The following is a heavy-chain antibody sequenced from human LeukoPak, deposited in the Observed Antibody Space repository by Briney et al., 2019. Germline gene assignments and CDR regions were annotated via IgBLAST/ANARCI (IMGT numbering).Heavy chain of an antibody. CDR2: ISSSGSGGNT. J-gene: IGHJ4*02. CDR1: GVTLSNYA. Sequence: GGSLRLSCVASGVTLSNYAMSWARQAPGKGLEWVSGISSSGSGGNTYYADSVKGRFTITRDNSKNTLYLQMNSLRAEDTAVYYCAEYGGGYNNYGACDYWGQGTLVTVSS. V-gene: IGHV3-23*01. CDR3: AEYGGGYNNYGACDY. D-gene: IGHD1-26*01.